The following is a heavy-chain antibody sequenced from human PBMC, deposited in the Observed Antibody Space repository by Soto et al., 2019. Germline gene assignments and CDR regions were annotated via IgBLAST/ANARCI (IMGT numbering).Heavy chain of an antibody. D-gene: IGHD1-1*01. Sequence: QVQLVESGGGVVQPGRSLRLSCAASGFTFSSYAMHWVRQAPGKGLEWVAVISYDGSNKYYAVSVKGRFTISRDNSKNTLYLQMNSLRPEDTAVYYCGSEQLAVLRGVLDYWGQGTLVTVSS. CDR3: GSEQLAVLRGVLDY. V-gene: IGHV3-30-3*01. CDR1: GFTFSSYA. CDR2: ISYDGSNK. J-gene: IGHJ4*02.